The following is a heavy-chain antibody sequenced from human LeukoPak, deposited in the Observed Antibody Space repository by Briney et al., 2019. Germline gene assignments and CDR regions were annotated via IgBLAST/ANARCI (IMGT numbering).Heavy chain of an antibody. CDR3: ARAIIVGATHRADAFDI. V-gene: IGHV1-18*01. CDR2: ISAYNGNT. Sequence: ASVKVSCKASGYTFTSYGISWVRRAPGQGLEWMGWISAYNGNTNYAQKLQGRVTMTTDTSTSTAYMELRSLRPDDTAVYYCARAIIVGATHRADAFDIWGQGTMVTVSS. CDR1: GYTFTSYG. D-gene: IGHD1-26*01. J-gene: IGHJ3*02.